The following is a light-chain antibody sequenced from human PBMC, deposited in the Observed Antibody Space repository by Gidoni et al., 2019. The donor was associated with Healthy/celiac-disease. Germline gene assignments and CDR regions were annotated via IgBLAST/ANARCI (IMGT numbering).Light chain of an antibody. Sequence: DIVLTQPSDSLAVSLGERATINCKSSQSVLYSSNNKNYLAWYQQKPGQPPKLLIYWASTRESGVPDRFSGSGSGTDFTLTISSLQAEDVAVYYCQQYYSTPPTFGQGTKLEIK. CDR1: QSVLYSSNNKNY. J-gene: IGKJ2*01. CDR3: QQYYSTPPT. V-gene: IGKV4-1*01. CDR2: WAS.